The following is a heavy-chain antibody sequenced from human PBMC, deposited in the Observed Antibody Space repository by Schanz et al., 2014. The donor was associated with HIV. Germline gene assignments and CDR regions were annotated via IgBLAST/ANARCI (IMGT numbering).Heavy chain of an antibody. J-gene: IGHJ4*02. D-gene: IGHD1-1*01. Sequence: QLQLVQSGAEVKQPGASVRVSCKASGYTFTDFYIHWVRQAPGRGLEWVGYIKPNDGETYYARKFRGRVTMTRDTSISSASLELTRLRSDDTAVYFCTRNRYQLLPFDFWGQGTLVTVSS. CDR3: TRNRYQLLPFDF. CDR2: IKPNDGET. V-gene: IGHV1-2*02. CDR1: GYTFTDFY.